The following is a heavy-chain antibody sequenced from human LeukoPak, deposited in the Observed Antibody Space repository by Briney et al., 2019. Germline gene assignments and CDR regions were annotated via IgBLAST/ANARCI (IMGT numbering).Heavy chain of an antibody. CDR1: GYTFTGYY. CDR2: INPNSGGT. J-gene: IGHJ6*02. D-gene: IGHD3-3*01. Sequence: ASVTVSCKASGYTFTGYYMHWVRQAPGQGREWMGWINPNSGGTNYAQKFQGRVTMTRDTSISTAYMELSRLRSDDTAAYYCAREVFWSGPGYYYYGMDVWGQGTTVTVSS. CDR3: AREVFWSGPGYYYYGMDV. V-gene: IGHV1-2*02.